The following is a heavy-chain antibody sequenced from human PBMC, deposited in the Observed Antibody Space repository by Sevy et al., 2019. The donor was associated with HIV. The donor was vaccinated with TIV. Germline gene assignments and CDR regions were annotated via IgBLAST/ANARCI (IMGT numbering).Heavy chain of an antibody. Sequence: GGSLRLSCAASGFTFSNAWMSWVRQAPGKGLEWVGRIKSKTDGGTTDYATPVKGRFTITRDDAKNTLYLQMNSLKTEDTDVYYCTTKEYNWNYKGYYFDYWGQGTLVTVSS. D-gene: IGHD1-7*01. CDR3: TTKEYNWNYKGYYFDY. V-gene: IGHV3-15*01. J-gene: IGHJ4*02. CDR1: GFTFSNAW. CDR2: IKSKTDGGTT.